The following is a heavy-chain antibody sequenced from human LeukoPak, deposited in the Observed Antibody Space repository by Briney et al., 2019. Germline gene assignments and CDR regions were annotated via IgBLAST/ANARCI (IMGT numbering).Heavy chain of an antibody. D-gene: IGHD3-10*01. CDR2: INPNNGGT. Sequence: ASVKVSCKASGYTFTGYYIHWVRQAPGQGLEWMGWINPNNGGTNTAQKFQGRVTMTRDTSISTTYMELSRLRSDDTAVYYCARVSSSYYGSGSYKNWFDPWGQGTLVTVSS. J-gene: IGHJ5*02. CDR3: ARVSSSYYGSGSYKNWFDP. V-gene: IGHV1-2*02. CDR1: GYTFTGYY.